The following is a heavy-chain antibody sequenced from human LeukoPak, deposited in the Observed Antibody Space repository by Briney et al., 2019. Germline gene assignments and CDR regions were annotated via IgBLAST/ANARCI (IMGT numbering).Heavy chain of an antibody. CDR3: ARVWDY. CDR2: IYYSGST. D-gene: IGHD3-16*01. J-gene: IGHJ4*02. CDR1: GGSVSSGSYY. Sequence: SETLSLTCTVSGGSVSSGSYYWSWIRQPPGKGLEWIGYIYYSGSTNYNPSLKSRVTISVDTSKNQFSLKLSSVTAADTAVYYCARVWDYWGQGTLVTVSS. V-gene: IGHV4-61*01.